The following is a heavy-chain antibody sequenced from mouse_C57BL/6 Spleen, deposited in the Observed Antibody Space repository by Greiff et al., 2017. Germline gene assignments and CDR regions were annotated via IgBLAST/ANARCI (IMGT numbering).Heavy chain of an antibody. Sequence: QVQLKESGAELVKPGASVKISCKASGYAFSSYWMNWVKQRPGKGLEWIGQIYPGDGDTNYNGKFKGKATLTADKSSSTAYMQLSSLTSEDSAVYFCARSTGTSGYFDVWGTGTTVTVSS. CDR1: GYAFSSYW. D-gene: IGHD4-1*02. CDR3: ARSTGTSGYFDV. CDR2: IYPGDGDT. V-gene: IGHV1-80*01. J-gene: IGHJ1*03.